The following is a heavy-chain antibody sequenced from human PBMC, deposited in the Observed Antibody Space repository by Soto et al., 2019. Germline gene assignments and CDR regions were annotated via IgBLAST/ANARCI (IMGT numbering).Heavy chain of an antibody. Sequence: PGESLKISCKGSGYSFTSYWISWVRQMPGKGLEWMGRIDPSDSYTNYSPSFQGHVTISADKSISTAYLQWSSLKASDTAMYYCATPKVTHYYYGMDVWGQGTTVTVSS. CDR2: IDPSDSYT. D-gene: IGHD4-17*01. J-gene: IGHJ6*02. CDR3: ATPKVTHYYYGMDV. V-gene: IGHV5-10-1*01. CDR1: GYSFTSYW.